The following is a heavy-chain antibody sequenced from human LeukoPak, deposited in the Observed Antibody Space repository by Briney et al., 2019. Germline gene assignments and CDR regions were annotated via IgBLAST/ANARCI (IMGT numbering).Heavy chain of an antibody. D-gene: IGHD3-3*01. Sequence: GASVMVSCKASGYTFTGYYMHWVRQAPGQGLEWMGWINPNSGGTNYAQKFQGRVTMTRDTSISTAYMELSRLRSDDTAVYYCARVQGTVLRFLEWLNYFDYWGQGTLVTVSS. CDR3: ARVQGTVLRFLEWLNYFDY. CDR1: GYTFTGYY. J-gene: IGHJ4*02. V-gene: IGHV1-2*02. CDR2: INPNSGGT.